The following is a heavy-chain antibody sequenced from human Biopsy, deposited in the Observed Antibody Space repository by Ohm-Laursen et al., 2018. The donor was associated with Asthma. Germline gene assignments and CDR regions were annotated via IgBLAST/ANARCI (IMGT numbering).Heavy chain of an antibody. D-gene: IGHD3-22*01. J-gene: IGHJ4*02. CDR3: AKVRSDWVITESFDY. V-gene: IGHV3-9*01. CDR2: ISWNSATI. CDR1: GFKFDEYT. Sequence: FPRLSCAASGFKFDEYTMHWVRQAPGKGLEWVSGISWNSATIGYADSVEGRFAISRDNAKNSVFLHMDSLRPEDTAFYYCAKVRSDWVITESFDYWGQGVLVTVSS.